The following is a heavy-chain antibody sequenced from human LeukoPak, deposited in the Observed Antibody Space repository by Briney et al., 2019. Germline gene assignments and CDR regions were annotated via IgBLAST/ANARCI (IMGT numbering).Heavy chain of an antibody. V-gene: IGHV4-39*07. CDR2: IYYSGST. D-gene: IGHD2-8*02. J-gene: IGHJ4*02. CDR1: GGSISSSSYY. Sequence: KASETLSLTCTVSGGSISSSSYYWGWIRQPPGKGLEWIGSIYYSGSTYYNPSLKSRVTISVDTSKNQFSLKLSSVTAADTAVYYCAGSLVFDYWGQGTLVTVSS. CDR3: AGSLVFDY.